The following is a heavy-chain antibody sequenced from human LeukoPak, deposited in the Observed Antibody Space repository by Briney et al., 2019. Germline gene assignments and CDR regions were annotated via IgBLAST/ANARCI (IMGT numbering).Heavy chain of an antibody. Sequence: SETLSLTCTVSGASISTIISYWGWIRQTPGKGLEWIGSIYYSGSTNYNPSLKSRVTISVDTSKNQFSLKLSSVTAADTAVYYCARATLVGAYDYWGQGTLVTVSS. D-gene: IGHD1-26*01. CDR2: IYYSGST. V-gene: IGHV4-39*07. CDR1: GASISTIISY. J-gene: IGHJ4*02. CDR3: ARATLVGAYDY.